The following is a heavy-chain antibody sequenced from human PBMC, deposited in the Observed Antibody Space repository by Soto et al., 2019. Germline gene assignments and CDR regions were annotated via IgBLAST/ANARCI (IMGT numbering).Heavy chain of an antibody. V-gene: IGHV3-30-3*01. CDR3: TRDRLPYGSGTFDAFDI. Sequence: GGSLRLSCAASGFTFSSYAMHWVRQAPGKGLEWVAVISYDGSNKYYADSVKGRFTISRDNSKNTLYLQMNSLRAEDTAVYYCTRDRLPYGSGTFDAFDIWGQGTMVTFS. D-gene: IGHD3-10*01. CDR2: ISYDGSNK. CDR1: GFTFSSYA. J-gene: IGHJ3*02.